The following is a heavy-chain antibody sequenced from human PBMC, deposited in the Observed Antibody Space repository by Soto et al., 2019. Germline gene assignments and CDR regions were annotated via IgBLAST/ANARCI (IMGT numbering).Heavy chain of an antibody. CDR2: IYWDDDK. CDR1: GFSLSTSGVG. V-gene: IGHV2-5*02. CDR3: AYLTCSGGSCYWFSFSGMDV. Sequence: QITLKESGPTLVKPTQTLTLTCTFSGFSLSTSGVGVAWIRQPPGKALEWLALIYWDDDKRYRPSLESRLTITKDPSKIQVVLTMTNMASVDTATYYCAYLTCSGGSCYWFSFSGMDVWGQGTTVTVSS. D-gene: IGHD2-15*01. J-gene: IGHJ6*02.